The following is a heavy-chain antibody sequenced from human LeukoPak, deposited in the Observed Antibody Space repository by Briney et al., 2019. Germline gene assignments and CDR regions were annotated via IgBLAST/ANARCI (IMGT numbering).Heavy chain of an antibody. CDR3: AREGSGRTAYNDGLDV. Sequence: GGSLRLSCAASGFTFSSYGMHWVRQAPGKGLEWVSVIRSGGSTVYADSVKGRFTISRDNSKNTLYLQLNSLRAEDTAVYYCAREGSGRTAYNDGLDVWGQGTMVTVSS. CDR1: GFTFSSYG. D-gene: IGHD3-10*01. J-gene: IGHJ3*01. V-gene: IGHV3-53*01. CDR2: IRSGGST.